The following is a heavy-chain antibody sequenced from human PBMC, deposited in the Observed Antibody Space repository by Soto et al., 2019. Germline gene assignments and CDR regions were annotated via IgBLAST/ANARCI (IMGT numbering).Heavy chain of an antibody. CDR2: IKQDGSDK. CDR3: ARDTTGILDY. V-gene: IGHV3-7*01. J-gene: IGHJ4*02. Sequence: GGSLRLSCAASGFNFDNYWMAWVRQAPGKGLEWVANIKQDGSDKNYVDSVKGRFTISRDNAKNSLYLQMNSMRAEDSAVYSCARDTTGILDYWGQGTLVTVSS. CDR1: GFNFDNYW. D-gene: IGHD1-1*01.